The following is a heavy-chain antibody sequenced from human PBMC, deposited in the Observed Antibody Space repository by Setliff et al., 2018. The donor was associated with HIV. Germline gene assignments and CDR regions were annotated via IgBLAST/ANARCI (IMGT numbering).Heavy chain of an antibody. J-gene: IGHJ4*02. Sequence: PSETLSLTCGVSGYSISSDYCWGWIRQPPGKGLEWIGSLYHSGTNFYNPSLKSRVTISLDTSTNRFSLKLNSVTAADTAIYYCARQVGSQYSYWAYYFDSWGQGALVTVSS. CDR2: LYHSGTN. CDR1: GYSISSDYC. CDR3: ARQVGSQYSYWAYYFDS. V-gene: IGHV4-38-2*01. D-gene: IGHD5-18*01.